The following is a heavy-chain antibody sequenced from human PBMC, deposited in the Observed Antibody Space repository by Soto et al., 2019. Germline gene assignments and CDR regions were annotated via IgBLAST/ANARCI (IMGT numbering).Heavy chain of an antibody. J-gene: IGHJ5*02. Sequence: WETLSLTCTVSGASISGYYWSWIRKSAGKGLEWIGRIYATGTTDYNPSLKSRVMMSVDTSKKQFSLKLRSVTAADTAVYYCVRDGTKTLRDWSHPWGQGISVTVST. CDR3: VRDGTKTLRDWSHP. CDR2: IYATGTT. D-gene: IGHD1-1*01. V-gene: IGHV4-4*07. CDR1: GASISGYY.